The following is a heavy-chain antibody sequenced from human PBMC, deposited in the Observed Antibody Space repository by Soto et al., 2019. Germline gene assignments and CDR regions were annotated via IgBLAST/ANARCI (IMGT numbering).Heavy chain of an antibody. J-gene: IGHJ4*02. CDR1: GDTFTTYD. D-gene: IGHD3-10*01. CDR3: ASGRASGSYYLLDY. CDR2: INPNSGNI. V-gene: IGHV1-8*01. Sequence: GASVKGSCKASGDTFTTYDINWVRQATGHGLEWMGWINPNSGNIGYAQRFQGRVTMTRDTAIRTAYMEVSSLRSDDTAVYYCASGRASGSYYLLDYWGQGTLVTVSS.